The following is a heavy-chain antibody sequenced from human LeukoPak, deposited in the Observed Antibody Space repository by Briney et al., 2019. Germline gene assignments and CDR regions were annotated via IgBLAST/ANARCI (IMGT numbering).Heavy chain of an antibody. CDR3: ARDAGATDYCYYGMDV. V-gene: IGHV1-18*01. D-gene: IGHD1-26*01. CDR1: GYTFTSYG. CDR2: ISAYNGNT. Sequence: ASVKVSCKASGYTFTSYGISWVRQAPGQGLEWMGWISAYNGNTNYAQKLQGRVTMTTDTSTSTAYMELRSLRSDDTAVYYCARDAGATDYCYYGMDVWGQGTTVTVSS. J-gene: IGHJ6*02.